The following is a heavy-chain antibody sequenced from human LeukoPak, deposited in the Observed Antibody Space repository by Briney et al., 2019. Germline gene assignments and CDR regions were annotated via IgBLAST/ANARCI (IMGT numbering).Heavy chain of an antibody. J-gene: IGHJ4*02. CDR1: GFTFSSYG. CDR3: AKNRDSSNYPRDFDF. D-gene: IGHD3-22*01. V-gene: IGHV3-30*02. Sequence: GGSLRLSCAAFGFTFSSYGMHWVRQTPGKGLEWVAFIRHDGSYQQYADSVKGRFTVSRDNSKDMVYLQMNSLRTEDTAVYYCAKNRDSSNYPRDFDFWGQGTLVTVSS. CDR2: IRHDGSYQ.